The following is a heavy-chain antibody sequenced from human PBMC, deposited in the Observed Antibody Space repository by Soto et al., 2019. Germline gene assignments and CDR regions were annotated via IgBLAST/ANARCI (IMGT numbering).Heavy chain of an antibody. D-gene: IGHD3-10*01. Sequence: SETLSLTCTVSGASTSSSSYSWGWIRQPPGKGLEWIGNIHHSGSTYYNPSLKSRVTISVDTSKDQFSLKLSSVTAADTAVYYCARHVFTTVVRGFLITFEYYSGMDVWGQGTTVTVSS. V-gene: IGHV4-39*01. CDR3: ARHVFTTVVRGFLITFEYYSGMDV. CDR1: GASTSSSSYS. CDR2: IHHSGST. J-gene: IGHJ6*02.